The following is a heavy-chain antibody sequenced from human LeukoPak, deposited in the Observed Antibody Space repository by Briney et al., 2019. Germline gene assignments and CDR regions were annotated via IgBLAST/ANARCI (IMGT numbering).Heavy chain of an antibody. V-gene: IGHV3-23*01. D-gene: IGHD6-19*01. J-gene: IGHJ5*02. CDR3: AKDRYIAVAGKGVEKYNWFDP. CDR2: ISGSGGST. CDR1: GFTFSSYA. Sequence: GGSLRLSCAASGFTFSSYAMIWLRQAPGKGLEWVSAISGSGGSTYYADSVKGRFTISRDNSKNTLYLQMNSLRAEDTAVYYCAKDRYIAVAGKGVEKYNWFDPWGQGTLVTVSS.